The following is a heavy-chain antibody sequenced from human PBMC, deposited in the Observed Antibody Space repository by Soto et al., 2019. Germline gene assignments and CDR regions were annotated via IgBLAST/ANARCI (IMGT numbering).Heavy chain of an antibody. Sequence: SETLSLTCTVSGGSISSYYWSWIRQPPGKGLEWIGYIYYSGSTNYNPSLKSRVTISVDTSKNQFSLKLSSVTAADTAVYYCARVNCSSWWVDYYYGMDVWGQGNTVTVSS. V-gene: IGHV4-59*01. CDR2: IYYSGST. D-gene: IGHD6-13*01. CDR3: ARVNCSSWWVDYYYGMDV. CDR1: GGSISSYY. J-gene: IGHJ6*02.